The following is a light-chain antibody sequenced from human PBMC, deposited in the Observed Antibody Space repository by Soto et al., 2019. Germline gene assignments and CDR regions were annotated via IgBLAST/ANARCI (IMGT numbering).Light chain of an antibody. Sequence: IQMTQSPSSLSASVGGRVTITCRASQGIRNDLGWYQKKKGKAPKLVIYAASSLQSGVPSRLSGSGYGTDLTLTISSMQHEDFATYYCLQDYNYPPTFGQGTKVDIK. CDR1: QGIRND. V-gene: IGKV1-6*01. J-gene: IGKJ2*01. CDR2: AAS. CDR3: LQDYNYPPT.